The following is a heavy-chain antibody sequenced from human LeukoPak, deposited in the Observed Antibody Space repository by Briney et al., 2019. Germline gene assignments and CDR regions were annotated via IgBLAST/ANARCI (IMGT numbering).Heavy chain of an antibody. V-gene: IGHV1-2*02. CDR1: GYRFTVNY. Sequence: ASVKVSCKASGYRFTVNYIHWVRQAPRQGLEWMGCIDPNSGVSKSAQKFQGRVTMTRDTSLTTVYMELSRLTSDDTAVYYCARDAGSPATAVSGTNPLDYWGQGTLVTVSS. CDR2: IDPNSGVS. D-gene: IGHD6-19*01. CDR3: ARDAGSPATAVSGTNPLDY. J-gene: IGHJ4*02.